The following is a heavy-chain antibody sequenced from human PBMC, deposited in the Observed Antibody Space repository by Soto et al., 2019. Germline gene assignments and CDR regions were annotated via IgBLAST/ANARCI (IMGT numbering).Heavy chain of an antibody. CDR3: ARENYSWDNWFDP. CDR1: GGSISSYY. CDR2: IYYSGST. V-gene: IGHV4-59*01. Sequence: QVQLQESGPGLVKPSEALSLTGTVSGGSISSYYWSWIRQPPGKGLEWIGYIYYSGSTNYNPSLKSRVTISVDTSKNQFSLKLSSVTAADTAVYYCARENYSWDNWFDPWGQGTLVTVSS. D-gene: IGHD4-4*01. J-gene: IGHJ5*02.